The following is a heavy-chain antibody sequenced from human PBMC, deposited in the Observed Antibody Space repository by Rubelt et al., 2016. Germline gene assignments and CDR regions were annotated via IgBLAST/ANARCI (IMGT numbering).Heavy chain of an antibody. CDR2: YSGST. V-gene: IGHV4-39*01. CDR3: ARRYDFWSGYYTRSDPLLGYNWFDP. J-gene: IGHJ5*02. D-gene: IGHD3-3*01. Sequence: YSGSTYYNPSLKSRVTISVDTSKNQFSLKLSSVTAADTAVYYCARRYDFWSGYYTRSDPLLGYNWFDPWGQGTLVTVSS.